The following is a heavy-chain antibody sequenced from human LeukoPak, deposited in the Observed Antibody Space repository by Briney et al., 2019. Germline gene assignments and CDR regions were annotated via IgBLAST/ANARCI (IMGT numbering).Heavy chain of an antibody. Sequence: PGGSLRLSCGASGFTFSGYAMSWVRQAPGKGLEWVSTISGSGGSTYYADSVKGRFTISRDNSKNTLYLQMNSLRAEDTAVYYCARVGGATAFDIWGQGTMVTVSS. CDR3: ARVGGATAFDI. J-gene: IGHJ3*02. CDR1: GFTFSGYA. CDR2: ISGSGGST. D-gene: IGHD1-26*01. V-gene: IGHV3-23*01.